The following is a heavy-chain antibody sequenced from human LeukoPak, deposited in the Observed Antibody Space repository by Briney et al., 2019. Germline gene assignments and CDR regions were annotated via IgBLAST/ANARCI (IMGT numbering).Heavy chain of an antibody. V-gene: IGHV4-61*02. J-gene: IGHJ5*02. Sequence: SETLSLTCTVSGGSISSGSYYCSWIRQPAGKGLEWIGRIYTSGSTNYNPSLESRVTISVDTSKNQFSLKLSSVTAADTAVYYCARDCSSTSCPHNWFDPWGQGTLVTVSS. CDR3: ARDCSSTSCPHNWFDP. CDR1: GGSISSGSYY. D-gene: IGHD2-2*01. CDR2: IYTSGST.